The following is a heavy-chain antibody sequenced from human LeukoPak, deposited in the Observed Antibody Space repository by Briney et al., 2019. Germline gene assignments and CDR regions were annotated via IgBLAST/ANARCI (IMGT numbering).Heavy chain of an antibody. J-gene: IGHJ4*02. CDR2: INGDNGNT. Sequence: ASVKVSCKTSGYNFASYTMHWLRQAPGQSPEWMGSINGDNGNTKYSEKFQGRVTFTRDTSASSAYMELSRLRSEDTAVYYCARSPSGTYHYWGQGTLVTVSS. V-gene: IGHV1-3*01. D-gene: IGHD3-10*01. CDR1: GYNFASYT. CDR3: ARSPSGTYHY.